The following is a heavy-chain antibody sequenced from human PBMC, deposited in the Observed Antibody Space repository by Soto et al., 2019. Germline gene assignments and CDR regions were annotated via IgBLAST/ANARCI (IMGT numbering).Heavy chain of an antibody. CDR3: ARVGYCSSTSCYGYYYYYMDV. J-gene: IGHJ6*03. V-gene: IGHV4-34*01. D-gene: IGHD2-2*01. CDR1: GGSFSGYY. Sequence: SETLSLTCAVYGGSFSGYYWSWIRQPPGKGLEWIGEINHSGSTNYNPSLKSRVTISVDTSKNQFSLKLSSVTAADTAVYYCARVGYCSSTSCYGYYYYYMDVWGKGTTVTVSS. CDR2: INHSGST.